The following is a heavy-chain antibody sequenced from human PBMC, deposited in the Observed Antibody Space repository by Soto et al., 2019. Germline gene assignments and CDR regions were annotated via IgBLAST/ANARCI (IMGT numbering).Heavy chain of an antibody. J-gene: IGHJ4*02. CDR3: ARRGYYYHGSHYRLDDY. V-gene: IGHV5-10-1*01. CDR1: GYSFTSYW. D-gene: IGHD3-22*01. Sequence: ESLKSSCKGAGYSFTSYWISWVRQMPGKGLEWMGRIDPTDSYTNYSPSFQGHVTISADKSISTAYLQWSSLKASDTAIYYCARRGYYYHGSHYRLDDYRGQGSPVIVSA. CDR2: IDPTDSYT.